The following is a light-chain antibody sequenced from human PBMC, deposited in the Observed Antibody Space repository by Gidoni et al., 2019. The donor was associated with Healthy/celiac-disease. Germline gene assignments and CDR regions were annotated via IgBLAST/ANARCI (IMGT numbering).Light chain of an antibody. CDR3: QQYGSSPRYT. CDR2: GAS. V-gene: IGKV3-20*01. CDR1: QSVSSSY. Sequence: DIVLTQSPRTLSLSPEERATLSCRASQSVSSSYLAWYQQKPGQAPRLLIYGASSRATGIPDRFSGSGSGTDFTLTISRLEPEDFAVYYCQQYGSSPRYTFGQGTKLEIK. J-gene: IGKJ2*01.